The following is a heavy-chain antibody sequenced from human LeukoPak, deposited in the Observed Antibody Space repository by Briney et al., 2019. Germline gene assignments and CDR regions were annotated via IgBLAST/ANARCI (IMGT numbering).Heavy chain of an antibody. CDR1: GFTFSSFG. V-gene: IGHV3-33*01. CDR2: IWSDGIKT. D-gene: IGHD6-13*01. CDR3: ARDCDTNSRYSWFDP. Sequence: GGSLRLSCAASGFTFSSFGIHWVRQAPGKGLEWVAVIWSDGIKTYYGDSVKGRFTISRDTSRDTVYLQMNSLRAEDTAVYYCARDCDTNSRYSWFDPWGQGTLDTVSS. J-gene: IGHJ5*02.